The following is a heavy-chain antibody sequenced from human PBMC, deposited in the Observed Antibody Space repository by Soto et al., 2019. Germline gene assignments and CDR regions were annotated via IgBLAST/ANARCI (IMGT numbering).Heavy chain of an antibody. CDR2: ISWNSGSI. J-gene: IGHJ5*02. CDR3: AKDRDYDFWSGYNWFDP. CDR1: GFTFDDYA. Sequence: EVQLVESGGGLVQPGRSLRLSCAASGFTFDDYAMHWVRQAPGKGLEWVSGISWNSGSIGYADSVKGRFTISRDNAKNSLYLQMNSVRAEDTALYYCAKDRDYDFWSGYNWFDPWGQGTLVTVSS. D-gene: IGHD3-3*01. V-gene: IGHV3-9*01.